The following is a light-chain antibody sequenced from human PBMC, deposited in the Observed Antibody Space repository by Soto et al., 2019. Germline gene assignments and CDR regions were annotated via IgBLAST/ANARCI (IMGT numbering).Light chain of an antibody. CDR3: QQYHTWPIT. CDR2: GAS. V-gene: IGKV3-15*01. J-gene: IGKJ4*01. CDR1: HSVGTK. Sequence: EIVMTQSPATLSVSPGERATLSCRASHSVGTKLAWYQHKPGQAPRLLISGASTGATGIPARFGGSGSGTEFTLTISSLQSEDCAIYYCQQYHTWPITFGGGTKVDI.